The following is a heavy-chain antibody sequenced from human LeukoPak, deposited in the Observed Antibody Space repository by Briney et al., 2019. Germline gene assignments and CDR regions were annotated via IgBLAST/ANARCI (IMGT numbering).Heavy chain of an antibody. V-gene: IGHV1-8*01. Sequence: GASVKVSCKASGYTFTGYDINWVRQATGQGLEWMGWMNPNSGNTGYAQKFQGRVTMTRNTSISTAYMELSSLRSEDTAVYYCARAHRKQQLDSQVVYYMDVWGKGTTVTVSS. CDR3: ARAHRKQQLDSQVVYYMDV. D-gene: IGHD6-13*01. J-gene: IGHJ6*03. CDR1: GYTFTGYD. CDR2: MNPNSGNT.